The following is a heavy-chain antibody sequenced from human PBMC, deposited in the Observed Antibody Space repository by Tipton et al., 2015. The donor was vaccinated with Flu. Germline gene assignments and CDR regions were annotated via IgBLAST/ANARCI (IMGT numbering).Heavy chain of an antibody. CDR1: GGSISSGSYY. CDR3: ARYPESNYHWFGP. J-gene: IGHJ5*02. Sequence: TLSLTCTVSGGSISSGSYYWNWIRQPSGKGLEWIGRIYISGGTDYSPSLRSRLTILIDRSKNQISLKLSSVTAADTAVYYCARYPESNYHWFGPWGQGALVTVSS. CDR2: IYISGGT. V-gene: IGHV4-61*02. D-gene: IGHD4-11*01.